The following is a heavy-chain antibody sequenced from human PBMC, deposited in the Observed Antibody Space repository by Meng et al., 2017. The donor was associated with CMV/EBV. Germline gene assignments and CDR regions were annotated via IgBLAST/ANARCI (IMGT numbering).Heavy chain of an antibody. Sequence: GESLKISCTASGFTFSPAWMSWVRQAPGEGLEWVGRIKSKGSGETTDYAAPVKGRFAISRDDSKNTVYVEMNSLKTEDTGVYYCTHISNGWFFHLWGRGTLVTVSS. CDR3: THISNGWFFHL. CDR2: IKSKGSGETT. CDR1: GFTFSPAW. V-gene: IGHV3-15*01. D-gene: IGHD1-14*01. J-gene: IGHJ2*01.